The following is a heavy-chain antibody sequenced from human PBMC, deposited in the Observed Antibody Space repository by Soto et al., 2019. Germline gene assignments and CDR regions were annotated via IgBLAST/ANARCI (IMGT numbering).Heavy chain of an antibody. J-gene: IGHJ4*02. CDR2: ISGSGGST. D-gene: IGHD2-2*01. CDR3: VGFGVVPAAPPDY. Sequence: EVQLLESGGGLVQPGGSLRLSCAASGFTFSSYAMSWVRQAPGKGLEWVSAISGSGGSTYYADSVKGRFTISRDNSKNTLYLQMNSLRAEDTAVYYCVGFGVVPAAPPDYWGQGTLVTVSS. CDR1: GFTFSSYA. V-gene: IGHV3-23*01.